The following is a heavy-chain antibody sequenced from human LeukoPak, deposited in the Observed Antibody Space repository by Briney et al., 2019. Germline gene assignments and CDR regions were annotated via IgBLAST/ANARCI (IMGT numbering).Heavy chain of an antibody. V-gene: IGHV1-8*01. D-gene: IGHD3-3*01. Sequence: ASVKVSCKASGYTFTSYDLHWVRQATGQGLEWMGWMNPNCGNTGYAQKFQGRVTMTRNTSISTAYMELSSLRSEDTAVYYCARGYDFWSGYYYYYYGMDVWGQGTTVTVSS. CDR3: ARGYDFWSGYYYYYYGMDV. CDR1: GYTFTSYD. CDR2: MNPNCGNT. J-gene: IGHJ6*02.